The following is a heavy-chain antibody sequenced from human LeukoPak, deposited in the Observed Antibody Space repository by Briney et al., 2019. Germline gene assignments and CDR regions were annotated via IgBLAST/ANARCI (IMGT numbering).Heavy chain of an antibody. CDR1: GFIFSTYS. CDR3: ARNEQWLDPEYFQH. CDR2: ISSSISTI. Sequence: GGSLRLSCAASGFIFSTYSMNWVRQAPGKGLEWVSYISSSISTIYYADSVKGRFTISRDNAKNSLYLQMNSLRDEDTGVYCCARNEQWLDPEYFQHWGQGTLVTVSS. V-gene: IGHV3-48*02. J-gene: IGHJ1*01. D-gene: IGHD6-19*01.